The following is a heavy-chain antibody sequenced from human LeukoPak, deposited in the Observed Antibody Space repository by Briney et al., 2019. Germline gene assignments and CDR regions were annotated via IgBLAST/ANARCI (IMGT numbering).Heavy chain of an antibody. J-gene: IGHJ6*03. V-gene: IGHV1-46*01. CDR1: GYTFTGHY. Sequence: ASVKVSCKASGYTFTGHYMHWVRQAPGQGPEWMGIINPSGGSTSYAQKFQGRVTMTRDTSTSTVYMELSSLRSEDTAVYYCARGGQTTVVTSYYYYMDVWGKGTTVTVSS. CDR2: INPSGGST. CDR3: ARGGQTTVVTSYYYYMDV. D-gene: IGHD4-23*01.